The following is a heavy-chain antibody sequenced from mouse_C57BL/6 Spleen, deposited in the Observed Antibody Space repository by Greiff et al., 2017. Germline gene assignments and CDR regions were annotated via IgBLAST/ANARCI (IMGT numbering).Heavy chain of an antibody. CDR2: IGPGSGST. Sequence: VKLMESGAELVKPGASVKISCKASGYTFTDYYINWVKQRPGQGLEWIGKIGPGSGSTYYNEKFKGKATLTADKSSSTAYMQLSSLTSEDSAVYFCARWLYYYGSSPTKYFDVWGTGTTVTVSS. CDR1: GYTFTDYY. J-gene: IGHJ1*03. V-gene: IGHV1-77*01. D-gene: IGHD1-1*01. CDR3: ARWLYYYGSSPTKYFDV.